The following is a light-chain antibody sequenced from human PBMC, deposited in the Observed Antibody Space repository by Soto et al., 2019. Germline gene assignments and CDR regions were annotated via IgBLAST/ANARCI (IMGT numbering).Light chain of an antibody. CDR1: QSVSSN. CDR3: QQYNNWSPWT. Sequence: EIVMTQSPATLYVSTGERATLSCRASQSVSSNLAWYQQKPGQAPRLLIYGASTRATGIPARFSGSGSGTEFTLTISSLQSEDFAVYYCQQYNNWSPWTFGPGTKVEIK. CDR2: GAS. V-gene: IGKV3-15*01. J-gene: IGKJ1*01.